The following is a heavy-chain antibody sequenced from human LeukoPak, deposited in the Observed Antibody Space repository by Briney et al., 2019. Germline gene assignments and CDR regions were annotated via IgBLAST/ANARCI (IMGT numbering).Heavy chain of an antibody. CDR2: IYSGGST. D-gene: IGHD4-23*01. CDR1: GFTVSSNY. V-gene: IGHV3-53*01. CDR3: AKDRSLDGGDSNGYFDY. J-gene: IGHJ4*02. Sequence: PGGSLRLSCAASGFTVSSNYMSWVRQAPGKGLEWVSVIYSGGSTYYADSVKGRFTISRDDSKNTLSLQINSLRAEDTAFYYCAKDRSLDGGDSNGYFDYWGLGTLVTVSS.